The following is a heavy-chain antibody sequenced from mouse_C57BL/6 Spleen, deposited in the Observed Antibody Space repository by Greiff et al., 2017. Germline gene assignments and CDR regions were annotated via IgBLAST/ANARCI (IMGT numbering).Heavy chain of an antibody. CDR3: ARNGYSNYYYAMDD. CDR2: FDPNSGGT. Sequence: VQLQQPGAELVKPGASVKLSCKASGYTFTSYWMYWVKQRPGRGLEWIGRFDPNSGGTKYNEQFKSKATLTVDKPSSTADMQLSSLTSEDSAVYYCARNGYSNYYYAMDDWGQGTSVTVSS. D-gene: IGHD2-5*01. CDR1: GYTFTSYW. V-gene: IGHV1-72*01. J-gene: IGHJ4*01.